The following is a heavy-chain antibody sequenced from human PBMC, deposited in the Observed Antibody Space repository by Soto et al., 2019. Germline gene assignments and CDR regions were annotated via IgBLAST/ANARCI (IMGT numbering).Heavy chain of an antibody. CDR3: ARVWEAATSWWFDP. CDR1: GGSISSGGYS. CDR2: IYHSGST. Sequence: SEILSLTCAVSGGSISSGGYSWSWIRQPPGKGLEWIGYIYHSGSTYYNPSLKSRVTISVDRSKNQFSLKLSSVTAADTAVYYCARVWEAATSWWFDPWGQGTQATVS. V-gene: IGHV4-30-2*01. D-gene: IGHD6-25*01. J-gene: IGHJ5*02.